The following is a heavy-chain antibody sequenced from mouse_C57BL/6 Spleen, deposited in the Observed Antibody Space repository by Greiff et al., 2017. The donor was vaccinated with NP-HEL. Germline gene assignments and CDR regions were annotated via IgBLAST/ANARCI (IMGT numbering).Heavy chain of an antibody. D-gene: IGHD1-1*01. CDR3: ARGAYYYGSTDYYAMDY. CDR1: GFTFSDSG. J-gene: IGHJ4*01. Sequence: EVHLVESGGGLVKPGGSLKLSCAASGFTFSDSGMHWVRQAPEKGLEWVAYISSGSSTIYYADTVKGRFTISRDNAKNTLFLQMTSLRSEDTAMYYCARGAYYYGSTDYYAMDYWGQGTSVTVSS. CDR2: ISSGSSTI. V-gene: IGHV5-17*01.